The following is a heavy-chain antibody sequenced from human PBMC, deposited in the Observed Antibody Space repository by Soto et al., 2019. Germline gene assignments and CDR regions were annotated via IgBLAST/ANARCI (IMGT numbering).Heavy chain of an antibody. V-gene: IGHV5-10-1*01. CDR1: GYSFTSYW. J-gene: IGHJ6*02. CDR3: AAPKQLSMGYYYGIDV. Sequence: GESLKISCKGSGYSFTSYWISWVRQMPGKGLEWMGRIDPSDSYTNYSPSFQGHVTISADKSISTAYLQWSSLKASDTAMYYRAAPKQLSMGYYYGIDVWGQGTTVTVSS. CDR2: IDPSDSYT. D-gene: IGHD2-2*01.